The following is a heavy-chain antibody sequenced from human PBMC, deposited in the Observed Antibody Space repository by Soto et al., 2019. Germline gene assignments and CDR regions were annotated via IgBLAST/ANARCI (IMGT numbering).Heavy chain of an antibody. CDR1: GGSISSCY. CDR2: IYYSGST. V-gene: IGHV4-59*01. Sequence: PSETLSLTCTVSGGSISSCYWSWIRQPPGKGLEWIGYIYYSGSTNYNPSLKSRVTISVDTSKNQFSLWLSSVTAADTAVYYCARVEISAAAGRWFDPWGQGTLVTVSS. CDR3: ARVEISAAAGRWFDP. J-gene: IGHJ5*02. D-gene: IGHD6-13*01.